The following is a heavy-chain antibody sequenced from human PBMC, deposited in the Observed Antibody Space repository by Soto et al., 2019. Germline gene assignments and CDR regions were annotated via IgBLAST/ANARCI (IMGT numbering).Heavy chain of an antibody. CDR1: GGSFSGYY. D-gene: IGHD3-3*01. Sequence: SETLSLTCAVYGGSFSGYYWSWIRQPPGEGLEWIGEINHSGSTNYNPSLKSRVTISVDTSKNQFSLKLSSVTAADTAVYYCARETNNYDFWSGYYSGGMDVWGQGTTVTVSS. CDR3: ARETNNYDFWSGYYSGGMDV. J-gene: IGHJ6*02. CDR2: INHSGST. V-gene: IGHV4-34*01.